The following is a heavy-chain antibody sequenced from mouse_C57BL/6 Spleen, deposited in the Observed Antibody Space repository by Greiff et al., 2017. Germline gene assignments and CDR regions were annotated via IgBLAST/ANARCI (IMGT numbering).Heavy chain of an antibody. J-gene: IGHJ3*01. CDR1: GYTFTCYW. CDR2: IFPGSGST. CDR3: SYCYGSIYRFAF. V-gene: IGHV1-55*01. Sequence: QVQLQQPGAELVKPGASVKMSCKASGYTFTCYWITWVKQRPGQGLEWIGDIFPGSGSTNYNEKFKSKATLTVDTSSSTPYMELSSLTSEDSAVYYCSYCYGSIYRFAFWGQGTLVTVSA. D-gene: IGHD1-1*01.